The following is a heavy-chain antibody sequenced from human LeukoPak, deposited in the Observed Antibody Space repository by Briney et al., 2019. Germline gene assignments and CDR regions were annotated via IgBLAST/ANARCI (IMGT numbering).Heavy chain of an antibody. V-gene: IGHV3-23*01. D-gene: IGHD3-10*01. CDR2: ISDSGGST. CDR1: GITLSNYG. Sequence: GGSLRLSCAVSGITLSNYGMSWVRQAPGKGLEWVAGISDSGGSTNYADSVKGRFTISGDNAKNTLYLQMNSLRAEDTAVYFCAKRGVVIRVILVGFHKQAYYFDSWGQGALVTVSS. J-gene: IGHJ4*02. CDR3: AKRGVVIRVILVGFHKQAYYFDS.